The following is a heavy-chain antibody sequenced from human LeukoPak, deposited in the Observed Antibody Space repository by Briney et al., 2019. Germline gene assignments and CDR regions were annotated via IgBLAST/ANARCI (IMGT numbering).Heavy chain of an antibody. CDR1: GYTFTSYD. Sequence: ASVKVSCKASGYTFTSYDINWVRQATGQGLEWMGWMNPNSGNTGYAQKFQGRVTMTRNTSISTAYMELSSLRSEDTAVYYCARDYRGWKEWELPGPFDYWGQGTLVTVSS. CDR2: MNPNSGNT. J-gene: IGHJ4*02. D-gene: IGHD1-26*01. V-gene: IGHV1-8*01. CDR3: ARDYRGWKEWELPGPFDY.